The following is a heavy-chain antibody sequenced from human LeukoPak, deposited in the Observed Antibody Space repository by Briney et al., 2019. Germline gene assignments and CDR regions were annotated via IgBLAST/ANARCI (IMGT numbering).Heavy chain of an antibody. J-gene: IGHJ4*02. CDR2: IYPGDSDT. D-gene: IGHD3-3*01. CDR1: GYGFTSYW. CDR3: ARNLGRDFWSGYYYY. Sequence: GESLKIPCKGSGYGFTSYWIGWVRQMPGKGLEWMGIIYPGDSDTRYSPSFQGQVTISADKSISTAYLQWSSLKASDTAMYYCARNLGRDFWSGYYYYWGQGTLVTVSS. V-gene: IGHV5-51*01.